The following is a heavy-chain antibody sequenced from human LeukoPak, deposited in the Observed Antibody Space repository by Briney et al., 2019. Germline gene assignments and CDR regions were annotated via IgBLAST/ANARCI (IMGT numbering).Heavy chain of an antibody. D-gene: IGHD4-11*01. CDR3: ARGTTALDY. CDR1: GGSFSGYY. J-gene: IGHJ4*02. CDR2: INHSGST. Sequence: PSETLSLTCAAYGGSFSGYYWSWIRQPPGKGLEWIGEINHSGSTNYNPSLKSRVTISVDTSKNQFSLKLSSVTAADTAVYYCARGTTALDYWGQGTLVTVSS. V-gene: IGHV4-34*01.